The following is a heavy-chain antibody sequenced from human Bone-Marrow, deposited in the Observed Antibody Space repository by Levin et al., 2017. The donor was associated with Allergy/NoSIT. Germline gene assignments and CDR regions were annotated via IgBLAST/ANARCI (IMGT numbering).Heavy chain of an antibody. Sequence: LSLTCAASGFSVSGNYMSWVRQAPGKGLEWVSVIYSGGDTKYTESVKGRFSISRDTSKNTLYLQMNSLRVEDTAVYYCAKCSGWYGKGYFDLWGRGTLVTVSS. V-gene: IGHV3-53*01. J-gene: IGHJ2*01. CDR3: AKCSGWYGKGYFDL. CDR1: GFSVSGNY. CDR2: IYSGGDT. D-gene: IGHD6-19*01.